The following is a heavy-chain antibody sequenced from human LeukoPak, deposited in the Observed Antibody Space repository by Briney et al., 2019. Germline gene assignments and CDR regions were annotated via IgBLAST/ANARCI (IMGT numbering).Heavy chain of an antibody. D-gene: IGHD2-15*01. Sequence: GGSLRLSCAASGFTVSSNYMSWVRQAPGKGLEWVSVIYSGGSTYYADSVKGRFTISRDNSKNTLYPQMNSLRAEDTAVYYCARVHNMGAAGYYYYMDVWGKGTTVTISS. V-gene: IGHV3-66*01. CDR1: GFTVSSNY. CDR2: IYSGGST. J-gene: IGHJ6*03. CDR3: ARVHNMGAAGYYYYMDV.